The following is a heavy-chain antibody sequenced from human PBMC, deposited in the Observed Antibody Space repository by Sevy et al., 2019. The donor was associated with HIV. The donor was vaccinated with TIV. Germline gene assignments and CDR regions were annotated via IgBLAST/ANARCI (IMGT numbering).Heavy chain of an antibody. J-gene: IGHJ6*02. CDR2: IRYDGSNK. CDR1: GFTFSSYG. V-gene: IGHV3-30*02. Sequence: GGSLRLSCAASGFTFSSYGMHWVRQAPGKGLEWVAFIRYDGSNKYYADSVKGQFTISRDNSKNTLYLQMNSLRAEDTAVYYCAKDGYDSSGYSGDYYYYGMDVWGQGTTVTVSS. D-gene: IGHD3-22*01. CDR3: AKDGYDSSGYSGDYYYYGMDV.